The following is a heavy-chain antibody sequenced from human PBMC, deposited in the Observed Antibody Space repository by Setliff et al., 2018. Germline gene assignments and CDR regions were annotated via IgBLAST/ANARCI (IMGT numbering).Heavy chain of an antibody. Sequence: PGESLKISCKGSGYSFTSYWIAWVRQMPGKGLEWMGIIYPGDSDTSYSPSFQGQVTISADRSTRTAYLQWSSLKASDTAFYYCARSDYGDYFAWDSYGMDVWGQGTTVTVSS. V-gene: IGHV5-51*01. J-gene: IGHJ6*02. CDR1: GYSFTSYW. CDR3: ARSDYGDYFAWDSYGMDV. D-gene: IGHD4-17*01. CDR2: IYPGDSDT.